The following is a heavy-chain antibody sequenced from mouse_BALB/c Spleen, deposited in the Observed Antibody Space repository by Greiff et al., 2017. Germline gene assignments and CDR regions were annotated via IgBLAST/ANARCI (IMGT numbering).Heavy chain of an antibody. CDR2: INPSNGRT. D-gene: IGHD1-1*01. J-gene: IGHJ3*01. CDR1: GYTFTSYW. Sequence: QVQLQQSGAELVKPGASVKLSCKASGYTFTSYWMHWVKQRPGQGLEWIGEINPSNGRTNYNEKFKSKATLTVDKSSSTAYMQLSSLTSEDSAVYYCARYYGSSSWFAYWGQGTLVTVSA. V-gene: IGHV1S81*02. CDR3: ARYYGSSSWFAY.